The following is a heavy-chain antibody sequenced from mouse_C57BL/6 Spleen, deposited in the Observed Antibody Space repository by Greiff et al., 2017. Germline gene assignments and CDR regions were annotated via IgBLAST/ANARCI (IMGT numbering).Heavy chain of an antibody. V-gene: IGHV3-6*01. CDR3: ASGDYYGSSPFAY. D-gene: IGHD1-1*01. J-gene: IGHJ3*01. CDR2: ISYDGSN. CDR1: GYSITSGYY. Sequence: EVKLQESGPGLVKPSQSLSLTCSVTGYSITSGYYWNWIRQFPGNKLEWMGYISYDGSNNYNPSLKNRISITRDTSKNQFFLKLNSVTTEDTATYYCASGDYYGSSPFAYWGQGTLVTVSA.